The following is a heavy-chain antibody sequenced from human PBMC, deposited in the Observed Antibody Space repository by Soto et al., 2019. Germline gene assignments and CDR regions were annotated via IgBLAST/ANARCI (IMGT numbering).Heavy chain of an antibody. CDR3: ARAPSYYYDSSGYYSWFDP. V-gene: IGHV4-59*01. CDR2: IYYSGST. J-gene: IGHJ5*02. D-gene: IGHD3-22*01. Sequence: KPSETLSLTCTVSGGSISSYYWSWIRQPPGKGLEWIGYIYYSGSTNYNPSLKSRVTISVDTSKNQFSLKLSSVTAADTAVYYCARAPSYYYDSSGYYSWFDPWGQGTLVTVSS. CDR1: GGSISSYY.